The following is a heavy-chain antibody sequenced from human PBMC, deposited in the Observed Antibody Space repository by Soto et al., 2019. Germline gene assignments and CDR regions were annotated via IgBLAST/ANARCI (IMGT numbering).Heavy chain of an antibody. Sequence: ASVKVSCKASGGTFSSYAISWVRQAPGQGLEWMGGIIPIFGTANYAQKFQGRVTITADESTSTAYLELSSLRSEDTAVYYCARDGGTIFGVVSNPRFKPGRYNWFDPWGQGTLVTVSS. CDR3: ARDGGTIFGVVSNPRFKPGRYNWFDP. CDR1: GGTFSSYA. V-gene: IGHV1-69*13. J-gene: IGHJ5*02. D-gene: IGHD3-3*01. CDR2: IIPIFGTA.